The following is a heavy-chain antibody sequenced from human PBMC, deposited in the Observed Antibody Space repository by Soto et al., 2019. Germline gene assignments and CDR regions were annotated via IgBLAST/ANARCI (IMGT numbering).Heavy chain of an antibody. Sequence: SETLSLTCAVYGGSFSGYYWSWIRQPPGKGLEWIGEINHSGSTNYNPSLKSRVTISVDTSKNQFSLKLSSVTAADTAAYYCARTMGNFWSGYYYYYYGMDVWGQGTTVTVSS. V-gene: IGHV4-34*01. CDR1: GGSFSGYY. CDR3: ARTMGNFWSGYYYYYYGMDV. CDR2: INHSGST. D-gene: IGHD3-3*01. J-gene: IGHJ6*02.